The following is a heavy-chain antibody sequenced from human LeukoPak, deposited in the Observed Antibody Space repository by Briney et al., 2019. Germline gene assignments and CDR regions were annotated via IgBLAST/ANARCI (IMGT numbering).Heavy chain of an antibody. CDR1: GFTFSSYA. V-gene: IGHV3-23*01. D-gene: IGHD3-10*02. CDR3: ARETYVNNAPGVHY. Sequence: PGGSLRLSCAASGFTFSSYAMSWVRQAPGKGLEWVSAISGSATSTYYADSVKGRFTISRDNPKNTLYLQMNSLRAEDTAVYYCARETYVNNAPGVHYWGQGTLVTVSS. J-gene: IGHJ4*02. CDR2: ISGSATST.